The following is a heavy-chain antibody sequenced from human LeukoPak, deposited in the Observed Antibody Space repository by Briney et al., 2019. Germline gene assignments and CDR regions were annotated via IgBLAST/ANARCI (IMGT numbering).Heavy chain of an antibody. CDR1: GGSLSNYY. CDR3: ARSGTVGAMPV. CDR2: IYYSGST. J-gene: IGHJ4*02. Sequence: SETLSLTCTVSGGSLSNYYWSWIRLPPGKGLEWIGYIYYSGSTNYNPSLKSRVTISVDTSKNQFSLKLSSVTAADTAVYYCARSGTVGAMPVWGQGTLVTVSS. D-gene: IGHD1-26*01. V-gene: IGHV4-59*08.